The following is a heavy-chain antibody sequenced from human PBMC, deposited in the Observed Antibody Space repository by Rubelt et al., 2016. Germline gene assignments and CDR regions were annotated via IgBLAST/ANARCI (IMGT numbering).Heavy chain of an antibody. CDR1: GFTFSNYN. Sequence: EAQLVESGGGLVKPGGSLRLSCAAPGFTFSNYNMNWVRQAPGKGLEWVSSVTGGSFSISYADSVQGRFTISRENAKNALYLQMNSLSVEDTAVYFCARARSASHADGFDIWGQGTMVTVSS. CDR3: ARARSASHADGFDI. CDR2: VTGGSFSI. V-gene: IGHV3-21*01. J-gene: IGHJ3*02.